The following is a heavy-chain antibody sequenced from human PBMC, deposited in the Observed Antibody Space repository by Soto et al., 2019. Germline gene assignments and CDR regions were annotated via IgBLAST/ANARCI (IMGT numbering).Heavy chain of an antibody. Sequence: QVQLVQSGAEVKKPGASVKVSCKVSGYTLTELSMHWVRQAPGKGLEWMGGFDPEDGETIYAQKFQGRVTMTEDTSTDTAYMELSSLRSEDTAVYYCATGDISTGYYYNWFDPWGQGTLVTVSS. V-gene: IGHV1-24*01. CDR3: ATGDISTGYYYNWFDP. J-gene: IGHJ5*02. CDR1: GYTLTELS. D-gene: IGHD3-9*01. CDR2: FDPEDGET.